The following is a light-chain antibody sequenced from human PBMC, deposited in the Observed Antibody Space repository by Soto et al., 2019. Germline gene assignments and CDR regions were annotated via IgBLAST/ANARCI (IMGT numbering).Light chain of an antibody. V-gene: IGKV3D-20*02. J-gene: IGKJ5*01. CDR2: GAS. CDR3: QQRSKWPDT. CDR1: QSVSSSY. Sequence: VMTRAPGTLALSPVERASLSCRTSQSVSSSYVACYQQNPGQAPRLLLSGASRRATGIPARFSGSGSGTDFTLTISSLEPEDFAVYYCQQRSKWPDTFGQGTRLEIK.